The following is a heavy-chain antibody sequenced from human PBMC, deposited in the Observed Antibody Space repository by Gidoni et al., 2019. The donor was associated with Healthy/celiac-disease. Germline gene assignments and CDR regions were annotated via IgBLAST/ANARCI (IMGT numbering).Heavy chain of an antibody. J-gene: IGHJ3*02. CDR2: ISWNSGSI. CDR3: ATQGWYSSGWGAFDI. D-gene: IGHD6-19*01. Sequence: EVQLVESGGGLVQPGRSLRLSCSASGFTFDDYAMHWVRQAPGKGLEWVSGISWNSGSIGYADSVKGRFTISRDNAKNSLYLQMNSLRAEDTALYYCATQGWYSSGWGAFDIWGQGTMVTVSS. V-gene: IGHV3-9*01. CDR1: GFTFDDYA.